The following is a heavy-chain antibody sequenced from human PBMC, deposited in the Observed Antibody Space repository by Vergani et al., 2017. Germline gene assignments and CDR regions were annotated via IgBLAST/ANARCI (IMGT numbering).Heavy chain of an antibody. D-gene: IGHD3-22*01. V-gene: IGHV3-23*04. Sequence: VQLVESGGGVVQPGRSLRLSCAASGFTFSSYAMSWVRQAPGKGLEWVSAISGSGGSTYYADSVKGRFTISRDNSKNTLYLQMNSLRAEDTAVYYCARLYYDENDAFDIWGQGTMVTVSS. CDR1: GFTFSSYA. CDR2: ISGSGGST. CDR3: ARLYYDENDAFDI. J-gene: IGHJ3*02.